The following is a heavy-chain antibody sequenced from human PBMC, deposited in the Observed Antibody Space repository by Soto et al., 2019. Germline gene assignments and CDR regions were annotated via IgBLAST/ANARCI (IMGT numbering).Heavy chain of an antibody. CDR2: FDPEDGET. J-gene: IGHJ6*03. Sequence: VASVKVSCKVSGYTLTELSMHWVRQAPGKGLEWMGGFDPEDGETIYAQKFQGRVTMTEDTSTDTAYMELSSLRSEDTAVYYCATGVGFGDPGYYYYYYMDVWGKGTTVTVSS. D-gene: IGHD3-10*01. CDR3: ATGVGFGDPGYYYYYYMDV. V-gene: IGHV1-24*01. CDR1: GYTLTELS.